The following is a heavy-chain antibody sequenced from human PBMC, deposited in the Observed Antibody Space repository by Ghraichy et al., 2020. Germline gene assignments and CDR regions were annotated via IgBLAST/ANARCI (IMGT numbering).Heavy chain of an antibody. CDR1: GFTFGRFG. CDR3: ARAHIGALGGFDY. CDR2: VWSDGSLK. V-gene: IGHV3-33*01. D-gene: IGHD2-15*01. Sequence: GGSLRLSCVASGFTFGRFGMHWVRQAPGKGLEWVALVWSDGSLKYYADSVKGRFTISRDNSKHTLYVQMNSLRVEDTAVYYCARAHIGALGGFDYWGQGTLVTVSS. J-gene: IGHJ4*02.